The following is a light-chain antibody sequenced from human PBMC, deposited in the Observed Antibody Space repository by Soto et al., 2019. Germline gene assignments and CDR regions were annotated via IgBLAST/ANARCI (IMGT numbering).Light chain of an antibody. V-gene: IGKV1-5*01. CDR2: AAS. J-gene: IGKJ5*01. CDR3: LQHNSYPFT. CDR1: QSISSW. Sequence: DIQMTQSPSTLSASVGDRVTITCRASQSISSWLAWYQQKPGKVPQRLIYAASSLQSGVPSRFSGSGSGTEFTLTISSLQPEDLAVYYCLQHNSYPFTFGHGTRLE.